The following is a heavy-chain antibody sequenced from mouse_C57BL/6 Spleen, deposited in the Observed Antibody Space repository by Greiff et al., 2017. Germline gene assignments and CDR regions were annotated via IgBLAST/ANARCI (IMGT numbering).Heavy chain of an antibody. CDR2: IAPNSGGT. CDR3: ARGGYGSSYRDFDY. J-gene: IGHJ2*01. CDR1: GYTFTSYW. D-gene: IGHD1-1*01. V-gene: IGHV1-72*01. Sequence: VQLQQPGAELVKPGASVKLSCKASGYTFTSYWMHWVKQRPGRGLEWIGRIAPNSGGTKYNEKFKSKATLTVDKHSSTAYMQLSSLTSEDSAVYYCARGGYGSSYRDFDYWGQGTTLTVSS.